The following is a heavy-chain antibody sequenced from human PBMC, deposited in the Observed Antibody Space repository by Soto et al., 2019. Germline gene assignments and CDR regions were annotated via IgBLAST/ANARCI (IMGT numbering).Heavy chain of an antibody. CDR1: GFTFSSYS. V-gene: IGHV3-48*02. D-gene: IGHD3-22*01. Sequence: GGSLRLSCAASGFTFSSYSMNWVRQAPGKGLEWVSYISSSSSTIYYADSVKGRFTISRDNAKNSLYLQMNSLRDEDTAVYYCARDSYYYDSSGYHNWFDPWGQGTLVTVSS. J-gene: IGHJ5*02. CDR2: ISSSSSTI. CDR3: ARDSYYYDSSGYHNWFDP.